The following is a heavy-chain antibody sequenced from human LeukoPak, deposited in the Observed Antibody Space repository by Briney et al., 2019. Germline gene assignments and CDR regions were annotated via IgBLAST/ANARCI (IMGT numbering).Heavy chain of an antibody. D-gene: IGHD2-15*01. V-gene: IGHV3-23*01. J-gene: IGHJ4*02. Sequence: GGSLRLSCVASGFTFSSFAMTWVRQAPGKGLEWVSIITGTGGKYYGDSVKGRFVLSRDNSKNTVYMQMSSLRAEDTATYYCAKDYCRDGNCPFPFLDSWGQGTQVTVSS. CDR3: AKDYCRDGNCPFPFLDS. CDR1: GFTFSSFA. CDR2: ITGTGGK.